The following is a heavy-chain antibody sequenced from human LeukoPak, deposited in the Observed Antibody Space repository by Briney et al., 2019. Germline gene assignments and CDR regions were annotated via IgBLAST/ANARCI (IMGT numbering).Heavy chain of an antibody. CDR3: AREYCSSTSCYIADYYYYGMDV. D-gene: IGHD2-2*02. CDR2: A. Sequence: ANYAQKFQGRVTITADKSTSTAYMELSSLRSEDTAVYYCAREYCSSTSCYIADYYYYGMDVWGQGTTVTVSS. J-gene: IGHJ6*02. V-gene: IGHV1-69*04.